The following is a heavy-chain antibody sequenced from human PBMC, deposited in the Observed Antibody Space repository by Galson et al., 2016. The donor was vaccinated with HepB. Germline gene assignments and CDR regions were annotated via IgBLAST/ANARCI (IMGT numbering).Heavy chain of an antibody. CDR3: VRMGLGPTGHHYYWYYMDV. CDR1: GFSLSTTGMR. V-gene: IGHV2-70*04. Sequence: PALVKPTQTLTLTCTCSGFSLSTTGMRVTWIRQPPGKALEWLARIDWDDEKKYSTSLKTRLTISRDTSKNQVFLTMTNMDPVDTGTYYCVRMGLGPTGHHYYWYYMDVWGKGTTVTVSS. CDR2: IDWDDEK. D-gene: IGHD1-26*01. J-gene: IGHJ6*03.